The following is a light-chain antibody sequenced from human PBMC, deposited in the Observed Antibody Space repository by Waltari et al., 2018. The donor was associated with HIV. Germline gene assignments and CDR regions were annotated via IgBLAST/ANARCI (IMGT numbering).Light chain of an antibody. CDR3: SSYAGSNNFGV. Sequence: QPALTQAPPTSGPPGPSVSISRPGTTSDVGGYNTGSWYQQHPGKAPKTMIYEVSTRPSGVPDRFSGSKSGNTASLTVSGLQTEDEADYYCSSYAGSNNFGVFGGGTKLTVL. V-gene: IGLV2-8*01. J-gene: IGLJ2*01. CDR1: TSDVGGYNT. CDR2: EVS.